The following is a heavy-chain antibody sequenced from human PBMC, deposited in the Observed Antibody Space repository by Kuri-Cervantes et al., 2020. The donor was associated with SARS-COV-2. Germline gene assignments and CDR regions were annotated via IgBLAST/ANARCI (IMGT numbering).Heavy chain of an antibody. CDR1: GYSFTTYW. CDR3: ARRAYGEQVDYYYMDV. D-gene: IGHD4-17*01. Sequence: GGSLRLSCKGSGYSFTTYWIGWVRQMPGKGLEWMGIIYPGDSDTRYSPSFQGQVTISADKSISTAFLQWSSLKASDTAIYYCARRAYGEQVDYYYMDVWGEGTTVTVSS. J-gene: IGHJ6*03. CDR2: IYPGDSDT. V-gene: IGHV5-51*01.